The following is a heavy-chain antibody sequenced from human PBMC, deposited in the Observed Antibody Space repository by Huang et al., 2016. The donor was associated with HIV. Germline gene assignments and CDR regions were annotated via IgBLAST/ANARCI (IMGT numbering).Heavy chain of an antibody. CDR2: RSYDGNKK. CDR3: AKDHVAAVAGRRGWGFDY. D-gene: IGHD6-19*01. J-gene: IGHJ4*02. CDR1: GFLFSSYG. V-gene: IGHV3-30*18. Sequence: QVQLVESGGGVVQLGRSLRLSCAASGFLFSSYGKHWVRHAGGKGLELGAVRSYDGNKKNYADSGKGRSTISRDNSKNTVERQMNSLRAEDTSVYYCAKDHVAAVAGRRGWGFDYWGQGTLVTVSS.